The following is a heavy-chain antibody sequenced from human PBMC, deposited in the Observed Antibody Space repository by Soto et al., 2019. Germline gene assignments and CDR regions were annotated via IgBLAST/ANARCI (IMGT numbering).Heavy chain of an antibody. CDR3: ATSFRYFDN. Sequence: EVQLLESGGGLVLPRGSLRLSCAGSGFTPTTTPLSWVRQPPGKGLEWVTTISGTASRTYYVDSVKGRFFISRDNSKNTVTLQMNNLTVDDTAVYYCATSFRYFDNWGQGTRVTVSS. CDR2: ISGTASRT. D-gene: IGHD3-9*01. J-gene: IGHJ4*02. V-gene: IGHV3-23*01. CDR1: GFTPTTTP.